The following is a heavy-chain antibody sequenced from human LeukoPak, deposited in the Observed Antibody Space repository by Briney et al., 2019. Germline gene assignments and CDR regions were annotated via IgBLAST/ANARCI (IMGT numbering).Heavy chain of an antibody. J-gene: IGHJ5*02. CDR3: ARSQNWFDP. Sequence: PSETLSPTCTVSGGSISSSSYYWGWIRQPPGKGLEWIGSIYYSGSTYYNPSLKSQVTISVDTSKNQFSLKLSSVTAADTAVYYCARSQNWFDPWGQGTLVTVSS. CDR2: IYYSGST. CDR1: GGSISSSSYY. V-gene: IGHV4-39*01.